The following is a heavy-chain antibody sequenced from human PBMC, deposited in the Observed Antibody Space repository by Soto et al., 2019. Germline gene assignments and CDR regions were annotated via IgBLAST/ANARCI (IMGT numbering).Heavy chain of an antibody. CDR2: VSPLFNTP. Sequence: QVQLVQCGAEVKKPGSSAKVSCKASGGTFNTFAFTWVRQAPGHGFEWMGGVSPLFNTPDYAQKFQDSVTTTAVEMTSTDYLELSSLITVITAGYCSGLHRKCEIMVYFYGIDVLGQVTTVIISS. CDR3: GLHRKCEIMVYFYGIDV. J-gene: IGHJ6*02. D-gene: IGHD2-8*01. V-gene: IGHV1-69*01. CDR1: GGTFNTFA.